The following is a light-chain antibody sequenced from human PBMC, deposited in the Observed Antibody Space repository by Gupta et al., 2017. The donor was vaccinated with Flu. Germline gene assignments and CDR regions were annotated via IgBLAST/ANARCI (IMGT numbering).Light chain of an antibody. V-gene: IGLV3-19*01. Sequence: QTVRITWQGDSFRNSYVHWYQQTPGKAPVRVICVKNDRRRRTHEEFVEASSGNTAAMTINRPQAEEEGDYYCNSRDNTDNNVAVFGGGNKPTVL. CDR1: SFRNSY. CDR3: NSRDNTDNNVAV. CDR2: VKN. J-gene: IGLJ2*01.